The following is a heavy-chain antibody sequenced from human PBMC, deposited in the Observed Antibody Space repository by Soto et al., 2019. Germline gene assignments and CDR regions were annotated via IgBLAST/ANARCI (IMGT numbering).Heavy chain of an antibody. D-gene: IGHD6-19*01. CDR2: IRGSGDNT. J-gene: IGHJ6*02. CDR1: GFVFRTNA. V-gene: IGHV3-23*04. Sequence: DEQLVESGGDLVQPGGSLRLSCAASGFVFRTNAMSWVRQRPGQGLEWVSAIRGSGDNTYYADSVKGRFSISRDNSKNTLFLQMNSLRGDDTAVYYCAKGYEVSPPVASGWYSNYFYGVDVWGRGTTVTVSS. CDR3: AKGYEVSPPVASGWYSNYFYGVDV.